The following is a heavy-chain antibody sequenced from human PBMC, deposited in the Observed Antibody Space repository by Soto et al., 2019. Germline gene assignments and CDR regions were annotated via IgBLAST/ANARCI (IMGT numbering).Heavy chain of an antibody. D-gene: IGHD1-1*01. V-gene: IGHV4-59*01. Sequence: SETLSLTCTVSGGSMSSYYWSWIRQPPGKGLEWIGYIYYSGSTNYNPSLKSRVTISVDTSKNQFSLNLSSVTAADTAVYYCRGRDWNDPIDAFDIWGQGTMVTVSS. CDR1: GGSMSSYY. CDR3: RGRDWNDPIDAFDI. J-gene: IGHJ3*02. CDR2: IYYSGST.